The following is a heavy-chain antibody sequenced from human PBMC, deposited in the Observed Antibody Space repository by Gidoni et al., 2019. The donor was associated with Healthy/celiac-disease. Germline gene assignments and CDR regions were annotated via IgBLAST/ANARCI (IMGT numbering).Heavy chain of an antibody. D-gene: IGHD6-13*01. CDR2: IYYSGST. J-gene: IGHJ4*02. Sequence: QLQLQESGPGLVKPSETLSLTCTVSGGSISSSSYYWGWTRQPPGKGLEWIGSIYYSGSTYYNPSLKSRVTISVDTSKNQFSLKLSSVTAADTAVYYCARKSSSSWSDWGQGTLVTVSS. CDR1: GGSISSSSYY. V-gene: IGHV4-39*01. CDR3: ARKSSSSWSD.